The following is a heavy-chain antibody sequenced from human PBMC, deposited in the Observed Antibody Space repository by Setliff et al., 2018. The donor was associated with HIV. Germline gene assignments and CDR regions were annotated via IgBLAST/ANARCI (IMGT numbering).Heavy chain of an antibody. CDR1: GGSISSYY. D-gene: IGHD3-16*01. CDR2: IYYSGST. CDR3: ARVPHTVGGVDLYYFDY. V-gene: IGHV4-59*01. Sequence: SETLSLTCTVSGGSISSYYWSWIRQPPGKGLEWIGYIYYSGSTNYNPSLKSRVTISVGTSKNQFSLKLSSVTAADTAVYYCARVPHTVGGVDLYYFDYWGQGTLVTVSS. J-gene: IGHJ4*02.